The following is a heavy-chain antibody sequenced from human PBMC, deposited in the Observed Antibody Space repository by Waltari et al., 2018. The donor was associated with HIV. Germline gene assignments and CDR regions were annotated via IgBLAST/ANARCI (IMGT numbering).Heavy chain of an antibody. Sequence: QVQLQESGPGLVKPSETLSLTCAVSGYSISSAYSWGWIRQPPGKGLEWIGSIYHSGSTSYNPSLRSRVTISVDTSKNQFSLNLRFVTAADTAVYYCARDSSGYDSGFDFWGQGTLVSVSS. D-gene: IGHD5-12*01. CDR2: IYHSGST. CDR3: ARDSSGYDSGFDF. CDR1: GYSISSAYS. V-gene: IGHV4-38-2*02. J-gene: IGHJ4*02.